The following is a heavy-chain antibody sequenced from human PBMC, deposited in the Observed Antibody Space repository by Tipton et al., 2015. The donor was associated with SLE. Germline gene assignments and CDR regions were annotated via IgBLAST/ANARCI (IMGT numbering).Heavy chain of an antibody. CDR3: ARRAEGSRGYYFDY. D-gene: IGHD3-10*01. Sequence: TLSLTCTVSGGSISSSSYYWGWIRQPPGKGLEWIGYIYYSGSTNYNPSLKSRVTISVDTSKNQFSLKLSSVTAADTAVYYCARRAEGSRGYYFDYWGQGTLVTVSS. J-gene: IGHJ4*02. V-gene: IGHV4-61*05. CDR2: IYYSGST. CDR1: GGSISSSSYY.